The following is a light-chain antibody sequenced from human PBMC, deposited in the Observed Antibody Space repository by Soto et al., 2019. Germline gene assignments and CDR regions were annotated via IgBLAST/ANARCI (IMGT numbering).Light chain of an antibody. Sequence: QSALTQPASVSGSPGQSLTISCTGTSSDIGTYNYVSWYQHHPGKAPQLIIYDVSHRPSGVSDRFSGSKSDNTASLTISGLHADDEADYYCTSYTESGALVFGTGTKVTVL. J-gene: IGLJ1*01. CDR3: TSYTESGALV. CDR1: SSDIGTYNY. V-gene: IGLV2-14*03. CDR2: DVS.